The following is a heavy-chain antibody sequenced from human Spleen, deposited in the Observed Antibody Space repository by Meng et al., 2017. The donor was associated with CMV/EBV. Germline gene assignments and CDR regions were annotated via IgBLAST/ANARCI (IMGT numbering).Heavy chain of an antibody. Sequence: GGSLRLSCAASGFTFSSYGMHWVRQAPGKGLQWVALMWYDGSNEYYADSVQGRSTISRDNSKNTLYLQMNSLRAEDTAVYYCAKGPTDFWSGYYIVSWGQGTLVTVSS. D-gene: IGHD3-3*01. CDR1: GFTFSSYG. CDR2: MWYDGSNE. J-gene: IGHJ5*02. V-gene: IGHV3-33*06. CDR3: AKGPTDFWSGYYIVS.